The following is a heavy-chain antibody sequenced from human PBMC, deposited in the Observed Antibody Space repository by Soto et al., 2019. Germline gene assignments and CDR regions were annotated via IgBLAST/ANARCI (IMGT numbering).Heavy chain of an antibody. CDR3: ARVRFGELV. J-gene: IGHJ4*01. V-gene: IGHV3-23*01. D-gene: IGHD3-10*01. Sequence: EVQLLESGGGLVQPGVSLRRSCAASGFTFSSYAISWVRQAPGKGLEWVSIIGVGGGDRYYPESVKGRLTISRDNSRDTLYLELNSLRDEDTAVYYCARVRFGELVWCHGTLSTVSS. CDR2: IGVGGGDR. CDR1: GFTFSSYA.